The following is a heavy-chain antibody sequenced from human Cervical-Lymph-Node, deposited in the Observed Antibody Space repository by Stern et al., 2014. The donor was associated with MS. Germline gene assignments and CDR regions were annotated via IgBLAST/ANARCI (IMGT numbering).Heavy chain of an antibody. D-gene: IGHD1-1*01. CDR1: GFTVSRDH. CDR2: MTNVGSA. CDR3: ARDTSSPERSDW. Sequence: VQLVESGGGVIQPGGSLRLSCTASGFTVSRDHMTWVRQAPGQGLEWVSLMTNVGSAFYTDSVEGRFTISRDDSKNTVYLHMTSLRAEDTAMYYCARDTSSPERSDWWGQGTLVTVSS. J-gene: IGHJ4*02. V-gene: IGHV3-53*01.